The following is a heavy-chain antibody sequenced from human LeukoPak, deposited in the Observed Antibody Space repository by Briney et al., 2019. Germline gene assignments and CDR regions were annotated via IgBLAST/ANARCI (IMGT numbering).Heavy chain of an antibody. CDR1: GIIFSNYW. D-gene: IGHD2-15*01. CDR2: ISGSGGST. Sequence: PGGPLIFSCGASGIIFSNYWVRLVRQAPGKRVEWGSAISGSGGSTYYADSVKGRFTISRDNFKNTLFLRMNRMTADATAVYSCARGADGVSSNSRGWFDPWGQGTLVTVSS. CDR3: ARGADGVSSNSRGWFDP. V-gene: IGHV3-23*01. J-gene: IGHJ5*02.